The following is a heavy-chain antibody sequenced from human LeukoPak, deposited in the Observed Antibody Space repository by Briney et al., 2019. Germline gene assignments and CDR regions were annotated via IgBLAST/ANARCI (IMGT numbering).Heavy chain of an antibody. D-gene: IGHD2-15*01. CDR1: GGSISIYY. CDR3: ARRNCSGGSCYLSPSSWWFDP. J-gene: IGHJ5*02. CDR2: IYYSGST. V-gene: IGHV4-59*01. Sequence: PSETLSLTCTVSGGSISIYYWSWIRQPPGKGLEWIGYIYYSGSTNYNPSLKSRVTISVDTSKNQFSLKLSSVTAADTAVYYCARRNCSGGSCYLSPSSWWFDPWGQGTLLTVSS.